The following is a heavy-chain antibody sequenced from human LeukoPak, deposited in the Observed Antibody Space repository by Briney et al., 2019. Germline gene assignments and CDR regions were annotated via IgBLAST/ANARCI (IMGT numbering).Heavy chain of an antibody. CDR2: IRYSGGST. V-gene: IGHV3-23*01. CDR3: AKQSATSGGFDY. Sequence: PGGSLRLSCTASGFTSSSYAMSRVRQAPGKGLEWVSTIRYSGGSTYYADSVKGRFTISRDNSKNTLYLQMNSLRAEDTAVYYCAKQSATSGGFDYWGQGTLVTVSS. D-gene: IGHD1-26*01. CDR1: GFTSSSYA. J-gene: IGHJ4*02.